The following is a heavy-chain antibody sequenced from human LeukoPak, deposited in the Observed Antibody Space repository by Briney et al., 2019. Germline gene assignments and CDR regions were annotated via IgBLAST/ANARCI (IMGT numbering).Heavy chain of an antibody. CDR1: GFTFDDYA. Sequence: GGSLRLSCGASGFTFDDYAMHWVRQAPGKGLEWVSGISWNSGSIGYADSVKGRFTISRDNAKNSLYLQMNSLRVEDTALYYCAKDISGMATTYFDYWGQGTLVTVSS. CDR3: AKDISGMATTYFDY. J-gene: IGHJ4*02. CDR2: ISWNSGSI. V-gene: IGHV3-9*01. D-gene: IGHD5-24*01.